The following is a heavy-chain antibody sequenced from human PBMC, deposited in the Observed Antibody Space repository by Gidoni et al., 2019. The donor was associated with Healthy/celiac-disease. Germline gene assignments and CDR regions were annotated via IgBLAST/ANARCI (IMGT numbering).Heavy chain of an antibody. Sequence: QVQLVESGGGVVQPGRSLRLSCAASGFTFSSYAMHWVRQAPGKGLEWVAVISYDGSNKYYADSVKGRFTISRDNSKNTLYLQMNSLRAEDTAVYYCARVGNMYNWNYFSAFDIWGQGTMVTVSS. CDR3: ARVGNMYNWNYFSAFDI. D-gene: IGHD1-7*01. J-gene: IGHJ3*02. CDR2: ISYDGSNK. CDR1: GFTFSSYA. V-gene: IGHV3-30-3*01.